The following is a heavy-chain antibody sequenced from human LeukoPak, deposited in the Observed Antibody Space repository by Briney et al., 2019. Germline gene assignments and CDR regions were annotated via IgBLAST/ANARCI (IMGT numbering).Heavy chain of an antibody. CDR2: ISYGESYR. CDR1: GFTFSSYA. J-gene: IGHJ4*02. Sequence: GGSLRLSCAASGFTFSSYAMHWVRQAPGKGLEWVALISYGESYRYYADSVKGRFTISRDNSKNTLYLQMNSLRADDTAVYYCARVQWELLYPDYWGQGTLVTVSS. D-gene: IGHD1-26*01. V-gene: IGHV3-30-3*01. CDR3: ARVQWELLYPDY.